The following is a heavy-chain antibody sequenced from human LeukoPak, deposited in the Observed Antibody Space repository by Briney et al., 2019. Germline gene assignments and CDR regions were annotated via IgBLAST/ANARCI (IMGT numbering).Heavy chain of an antibody. J-gene: IGHJ6*02. V-gene: IGHV1-2*02. Sequence: GSVKVSCKASGFTFTGFYMHWVRQAPGQGLEWMGWINPNSCGTNYAQEFQGRVTMTRDTSINTAYMELSRLRSDDTAVYYCARGGYSRSSEYYYGMDVWGQGTTVTVSS. D-gene: IGHD6-6*01. CDR1: GFTFTGFY. CDR3: ARGGYSRSSEYYYGMDV. CDR2: INPNSCGT.